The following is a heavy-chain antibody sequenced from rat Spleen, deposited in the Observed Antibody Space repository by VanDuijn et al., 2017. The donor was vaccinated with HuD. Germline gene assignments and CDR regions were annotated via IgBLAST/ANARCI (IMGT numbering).Heavy chain of an antibody. V-gene: IGHV5-17*01. J-gene: IGHJ2*01. CDR2: IVDDGSNT. D-gene: IGHD1-7*01. CDR3: TRHSSMGIFDY. Sequence: EVQLVESGGGLVQPGRSLKLSCSASGFIFRDYTMAWVRQAPKKGLEWVAAIVDDGSNTFYRDSVKGRFIISRDNAKSTLYLQVDGLRSEDTATYYCTRHSSMGIFDYWGQGVMVTVSS. CDR1: GFIFRDYT.